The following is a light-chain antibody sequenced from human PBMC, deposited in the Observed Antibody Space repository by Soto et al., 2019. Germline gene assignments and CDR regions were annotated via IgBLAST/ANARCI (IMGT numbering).Light chain of an antibody. Sequence: DIQMTQSPSTLSGSVGDRVTITCRASQTISSWLAWYQQKPGKAPKLLIYKASTLKSGVPSRFSGGGSGTESTLTISSLQPDDFAIYYCQQYINYPWTFGQGTKV. V-gene: IGKV1-5*03. CDR1: QTISSW. CDR3: QQYINYPWT. CDR2: KAS. J-gene: IGKJ1*01.